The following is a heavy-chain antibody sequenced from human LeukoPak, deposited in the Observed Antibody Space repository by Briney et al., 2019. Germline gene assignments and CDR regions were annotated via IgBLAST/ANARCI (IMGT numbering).Heavy chain of an antibody. CDR3: ARDDEGFDY. CDR1: GFTFSNYW. CDR2: IKKDGSEK. Sequence: PGGSLRLSCAASGFTFSNYWMTWVRQAPGKGLEWVANIKKDGSEKNYVDSVKGRFTISRDNAKNSLYLQMNSLRAADTAVYYCARDDEGFDYWGQGTLVTVSS. V-gene: IGHV3-7*01. J-gene: IGHJ4*02.